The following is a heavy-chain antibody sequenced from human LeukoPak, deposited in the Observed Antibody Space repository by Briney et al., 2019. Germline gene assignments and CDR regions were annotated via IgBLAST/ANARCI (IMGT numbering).Heavy chain of an antibody. CDR2: ISSNSNYI. CDR1: GFTFSRFS. V-gene: IGHV3-21*01. J-gene: IGHJ4*02. CDR3: AREDTITTLLVDY. D-gene: IGHD4-11*01. Sequence: GGSLRLSCAASGFTFSRFSLNWVRQAPGKGLEWVSSISSNSNYIYYADSVKGRFTISRDNDKHSLYLQMNSLRDEDTAVYYCAREDTITTLLVDYWGQGTLVTVSS.